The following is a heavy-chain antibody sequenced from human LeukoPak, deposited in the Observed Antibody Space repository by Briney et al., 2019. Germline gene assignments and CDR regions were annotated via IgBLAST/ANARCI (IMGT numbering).Heavy chain of an antibody. V-gene: IGHV3-30*18. J-gene: IGHJ4*02. D-gene: IGHD6-19*01. CDR3: AKVESSGWYSIDY. CDR1: GFTFSTYV. Sequence: GGALRLSFAATGFTFSTYVMHWVRQAPGKGLAWMAVISYDGSYKYADSVKGRFTISRDNSKSTLYLQMNSLRVEDTAVYYCAKVESSGWYSIDYWGQGTLVTVSS. CDR2: ISYDGSYK.